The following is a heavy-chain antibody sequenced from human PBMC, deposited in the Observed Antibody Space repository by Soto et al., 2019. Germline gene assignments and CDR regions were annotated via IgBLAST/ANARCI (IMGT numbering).Heavy chain of an antibody. CDR3: ARVNQKSHYYDSSGYIDY. Sequence: SETLSLTCAVSGGSISSGGYSWSWIRQPPGKGLEWIGYIYHSGSTYYNPSLKSRVTISVDRSKNQFSLKLSSVTAADTAVYYCARVNQKSHYYDSSGYIDYWGQGTLVTVSS. CDR1: GGSISSGGYS. D-gene: IGHD3-22*01. V-gene: IGHV4-30-2*01. CDR2: IYHSGST. J-gene: IGHJ4*02.